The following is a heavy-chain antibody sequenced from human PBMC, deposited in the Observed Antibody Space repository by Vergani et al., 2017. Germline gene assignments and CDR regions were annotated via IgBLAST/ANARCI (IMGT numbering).Heavy chain of an antibody. D-gene: IGHD3-9*01. Sequence: VQLVESGGGLVQPGGSLRLSCAASGFTFSSYGMHWVRQAPGKGLEWVAVISYDGSNKYYADSVKGRFTISRDNSKNTLYLQMNSLRAEDTAVYYCAKDHEYYDILTGYYRPPDYWGRGTLVTVSS. J-gene: IGHJ4*02. V-gene: IGHV3-30*18. CDR3: AKDHEYYDILTGYYRPPDY. CDR2: ISYDGSNK. CDR1: GFTFSSYG.